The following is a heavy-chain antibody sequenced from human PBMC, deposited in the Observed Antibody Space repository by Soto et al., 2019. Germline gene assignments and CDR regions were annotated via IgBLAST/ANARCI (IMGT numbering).Heavy chain of an antibody. CDR3: AKGGAAPVGY. V-gene: IGHV3-30*18. CDR2: ISYDGSNK. J-gene: IGHJ4*02. CDR1: GFTFSSYG. D-gene: IGHD2-2*01. Sequence: QVQLVESGGGVVQPGRSLRLSCAASGFTFSSYGMHWVRQAPGKGLEWVAVISYDGSNKYYADSVKGRFTISRDNSKNTLYLQMNRLRAEDTAVYYCAKGGAAPVGYWGQGTLVTVSS.